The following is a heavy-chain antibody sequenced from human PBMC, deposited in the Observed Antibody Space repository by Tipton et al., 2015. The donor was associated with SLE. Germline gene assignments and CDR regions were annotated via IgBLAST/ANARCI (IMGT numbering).Heavy chain of an antibody. J-gene: IGHJ4*02. CDR1: GFAFTTYY. V-gene: IGHV1-8*02. Sequence: QLVQSGAEVKKPGASVRVSCKASGFAFTTYYINWVRQATGQGLEWMGWMNPNSGNTGYAQKFQGRVTMTRNTSISTAYMGLSSLRSEDTAVYYCARASAAILGYWGQGTLVTVSS. D-gene: IGHD2-2*01. CDR3: ARASAAILGY. CDR2: MNPNSGNT.